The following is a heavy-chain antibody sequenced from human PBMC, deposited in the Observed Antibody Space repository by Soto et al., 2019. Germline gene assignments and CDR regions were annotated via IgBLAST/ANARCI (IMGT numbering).Heavy chain of an antibody. Sequence: QVQLVESGGGVVQPGRSLRLSCAGSGFTFSDYAMHWVRQAPGRGPEWLALISFNVINTYYADSVKGRFTISRDNSKGTLYLQLNTLRAADTAVYYCARDVSVFEYFDLWGQGTLVTISS. J-gene: IGHJ4*02. CDR3: ARDVSVFEYFDL. CDR2: ISFNVINT. V-gene: IGHV3-30-3*01. D-gene: IGHD3-3*01. CDR1: GFTFSDYA.